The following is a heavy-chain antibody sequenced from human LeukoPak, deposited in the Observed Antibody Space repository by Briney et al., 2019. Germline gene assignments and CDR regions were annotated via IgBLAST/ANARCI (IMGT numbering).Heavy chain of an antibody. V-gene: IGHV1-2*02. D-gene: IGHD3-3*02. CDR2: INPNSGGT. Sequence: ASVKVSCKASGYTFTDYFIHWVRQAPGQGLEWMGWINPNSGGTNYAQKFQGRVTMTRDASINTVNMELSRLRSDDTAVYYRARTISWDLYFDHWGQGTLVTVS. CDR1: GYTFTDYF. CDR3: ARTISWDLYFDH. J-gene: IGHJ4*02.